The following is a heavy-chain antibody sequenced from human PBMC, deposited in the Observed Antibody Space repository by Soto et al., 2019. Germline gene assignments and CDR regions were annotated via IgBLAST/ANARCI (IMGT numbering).Heavy chain of an antibody. J-gene: IGHJ4*02. D-gene: IGHD6-13*01. CDR2: IVGGGDST. CDR3: AKESRGIAPTVTGY. CDR1: GYTFTSYA. Sequence: SCKASGYTFTSYAMSWVRQAPGKGLEWVSAIVGGGDSTYYADSVKGRFTISRDNSKNTLHLEMNSLRAEDTAVYFCAKESRGIAPTVTGYWGQGTQVTVSS. V-gene: IGHV3-23*01.